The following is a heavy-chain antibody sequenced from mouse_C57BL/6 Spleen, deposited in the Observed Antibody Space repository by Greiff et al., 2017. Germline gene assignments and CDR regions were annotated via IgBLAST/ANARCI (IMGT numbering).Heavy chain of an antibody. Sequence: DVQLVESGEGLVKPGGSLKLSCAASGFTFSSYAMSWVRQTPEKRLEWVAYISSGGDYIYYADTVKGRFTISRDNSRNTLYLHMSSLKSEDTAMYYCTREDYGSSYYAMYYWGQGASVTVSS. D-gene: IGHD1-1*01. CDR3: TREDYGSSYYAMYY. J-gene: IGHJ4*01. V-gene: IGHV5-9-1*02. CDR1: GFTFSSYA. CDR2: ISSGGDYI.